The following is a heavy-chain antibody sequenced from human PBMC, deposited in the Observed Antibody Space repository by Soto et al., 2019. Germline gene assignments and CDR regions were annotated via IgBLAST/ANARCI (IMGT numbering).Heavy chain of an antibody. CDR2: IYHSGST. CDR3: ARERASSGWDYYYYYCIYF. J-gene: IGHJ6*02. V-gene: IGHV4-4*02. D-gene: IGHD6-19*01. Sequence: SQTQSLTYAVAGGNISNSNGWSRVSKHPGKGLEWIGEIYHSGSTNYNPSLKSRVTISVDKSKNQFSLKLSSVTAADTAVYYCARERASSGWDYYYYYCIYFCGQGTTVTVS. CDR1: GGNISNSNG.